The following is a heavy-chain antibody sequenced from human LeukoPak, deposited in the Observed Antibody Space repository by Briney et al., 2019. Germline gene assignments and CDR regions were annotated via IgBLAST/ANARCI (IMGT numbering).Heavy chain of an antibody. Sequence: GGSLRLSCAASGFTFSSYWMSWVRQAPGKGLEWVANIKQDGSEKYYVDSVKGRFTISRDNAKNSLYLQMNSLRAEDTAVYYCARSPRYNWNDVSAFDNWGQGTMVTVSS. CDR3: ARSPRYNWNDVSAFDN. D-gene: IGHD1-1*01. CDR2: IKQDGSEK. J-gene: IGHJ3*02. V-gene: IGHV3-7*01. CDR1: GFTFSSYW.